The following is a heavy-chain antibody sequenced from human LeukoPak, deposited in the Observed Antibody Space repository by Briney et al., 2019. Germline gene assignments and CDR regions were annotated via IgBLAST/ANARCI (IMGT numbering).Heavy chain of an antibody. V-gene: IGHV3-74*01. CDR1: GFTFSSHL. CDR3: AAMTTVVLFDY. D-gene: IGHD4-23*01. J-gene: IGHJ4*02. Sequence: GGSLRLSCAASGFTFSSHLMHWVRQAPGKGLVWVSRISSDGTYTNYADSVRGRFTISRDNAKNTLYLQMNSLRAEDTAVYYCAAMTTVVLFDYWGQGTLVTVSS. CDR2: ISSDGTYT.